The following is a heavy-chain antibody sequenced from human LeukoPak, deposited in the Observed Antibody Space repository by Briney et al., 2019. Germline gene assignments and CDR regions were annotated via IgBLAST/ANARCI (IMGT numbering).Heavy chain of an antibody. CDR3: AKRSTYQSDY. D-gene: IGHD2-2*01. J-gene: IGHJ4*02. Sequence: GGSLRLSCAASGFTFSSYSMNWVRQAPGKGLEWVSYISSSSSTIYYADSVKGRFTISRDNAKNSLYLQMNSLRAEDTAVYYCAKRSTYQSDYWGQGTLVTVSS. CDR1: GFTFSSYS. V-gene: IGHV3-48*01. CDR2: ISSSSSTI.